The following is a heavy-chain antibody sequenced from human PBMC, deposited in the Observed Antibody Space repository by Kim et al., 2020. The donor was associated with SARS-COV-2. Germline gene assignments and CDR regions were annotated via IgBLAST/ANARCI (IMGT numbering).Heavy chain of an antibody. CDR1: GGSISSSSYY. Sequence: SETLSLTCTVSGGSISSSSYYWGWIRQPPGKGLEWTGSIYYSGSTYYNPSLKSRVTISVDTSKNQFSLKLSSVTAADTAVYYCARPSREYSSTSWFDPWG. J-gene: IGHJ5*02. CDR2: IYYSGST. D-gene: IGHD6-6*01. V-gene: IGHV4-39*01. CDR3: ARPSREYSSTSWFDP.